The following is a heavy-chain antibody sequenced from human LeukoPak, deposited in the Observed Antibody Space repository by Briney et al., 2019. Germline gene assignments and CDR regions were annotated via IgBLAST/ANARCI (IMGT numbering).Heavy chain of an antibody. CDR3: AREDGYNSWALDY. CDR1: GFTFSSYS. D-gene: IGHD5-24*01. CDR2: ISGSSSYI. J-gene: IGHJ4*02. Sequence: GGSLRLSCAASGFTFSSYSMNWVRQAPGKGLEWVSSISGSSSYIYYADSVKGRFTISRDNAKNSLYLQMNSLRAEDTAVYYCAREDGYNSWALDYWGQGTLVTVSS. V-gene: IGHV3-21*01.